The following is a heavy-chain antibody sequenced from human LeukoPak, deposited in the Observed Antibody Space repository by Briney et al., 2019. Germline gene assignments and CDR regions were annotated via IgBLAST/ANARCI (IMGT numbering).Heavy chain of an antibody. CDR2: IRFDGSNK. V-gene: IGHV3-30*02. CDR3: AKEKYYYDSSGSDY. J-gene: IGHJ4*02. CDR1: EFTFSNFG. Sequence: GGSLRLSCAASEFTFSNFGMHWVRQAPGKGLEWVAFIRFDGSNKYYADSVKGRFTISRDNSKNTLYLQMNSLRAEDTAVYYCAKEKYYYDSSGSDYWGQGTLVTVSS. D-gene: IGHD3-22*01.